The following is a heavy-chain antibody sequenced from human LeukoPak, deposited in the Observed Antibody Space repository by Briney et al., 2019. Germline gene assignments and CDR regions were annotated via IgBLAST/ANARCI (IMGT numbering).Heavy chain of an antibody. D-gene: IGHD4-17*01. CDR3: TRNGDSSSVVD. J-gene: IGHJ4*02. V-gene: IGHV4-4*02. CDR1: GGSISSGNW. CDR2: IYHNGNT. Sequence: SETLSLTCAVSGGSISSGNWWSWIRQTPGKGLEWIGEIYHNGNTVYNPPLKGRVTISVDNSKNQFSLKLTSVTAADTAVYYCTRNGDSSSVVDWGQGTLVTVSS.